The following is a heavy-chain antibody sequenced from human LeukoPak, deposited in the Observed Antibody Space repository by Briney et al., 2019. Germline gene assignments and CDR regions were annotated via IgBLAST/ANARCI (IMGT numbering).Heavy chain of an antibody. CDR3: ARDGFNYNSRDNDGFDV. CDR2: IRMSGDDR. V-gene: IGHV3-23*01. Sequence: GRSLRPACAASGFTFSTSGMGWVRQAPGGGLEWVACIRMSGDDRNDADSVKGRFTISRDNSKETLYRQMNSLRAGDTAVYYCARDGFNYNSRDNDGFDVWGQGTVVTVS. D-gene: IGHD1-1*01. J-gene: IGHJ3*01. CDR1: GFTFSTSG.